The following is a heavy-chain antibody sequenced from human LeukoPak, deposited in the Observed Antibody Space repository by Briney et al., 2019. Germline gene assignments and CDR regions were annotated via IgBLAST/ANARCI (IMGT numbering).Heavy chain of an antibody. Sequence: GGAPRLSCAAPGFTFCNYAMSWGRQAPGEGAGGGANIRRDGDVEHCADSVKGRFTISRDNAKNSLYLQMNSLRAEDTAVYYCAGHLGVWGSYRYDYWGQGTLVTVSS. D-gene: IGHD3-16*02. CDR2: IRRDGDVE. J-gene: IGHJ4*02. CDR1: GFTFCNYA. CDR3: AGHLGVWGSYRYDY. V-gene: IGHV3-7*03.